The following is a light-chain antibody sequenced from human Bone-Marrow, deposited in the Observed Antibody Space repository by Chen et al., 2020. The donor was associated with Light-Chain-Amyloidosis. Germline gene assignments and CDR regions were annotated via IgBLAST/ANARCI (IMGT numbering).Light chain of an antibody. CDR1: NIGSKN. V-gene: IGLV3-9*01. Sequence: SYELTQPLSVSVALGQTARITCGGNNIGSKNVHWYQQKPGQAPVLVIYRDSNRPSGFPERVSGSNSGNTATLTISRAQAGDEADYYCQVWDSSTVVFGGGTKLTVL. CDR2: RDS. CDR3: QVWDSSTVV. J-gene: IGLJ2*01.